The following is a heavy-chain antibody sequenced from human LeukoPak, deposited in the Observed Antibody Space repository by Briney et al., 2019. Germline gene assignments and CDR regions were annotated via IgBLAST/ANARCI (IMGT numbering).Heavy chain of an antibody. CDR3: ATEEKQQLVEY. J-gene: IGHJ4*02. D-gene: IGHD6-13*01. Sequence: GGSLRLSCGASVFTYSRHGMHWVRQAPGKGLEWVALIWYDGSNKYYAESVKGRFTISRDNSKNTLYLQINSLRAEDTAVYYCATEEKQQLVEYRGQGALVTVSS. CDR2: IWYDGSNK. V-gene: IGHV3-33*01. CDR1: VFTYSRHG.